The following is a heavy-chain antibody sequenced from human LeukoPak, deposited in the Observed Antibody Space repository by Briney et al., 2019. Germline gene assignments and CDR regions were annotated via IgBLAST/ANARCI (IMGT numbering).Heavy chain of an antibody. V-gene: IGHV4-4*08. Sequence: PSETLSLTCAVYGGSFSGYYWSWIRQPPGKGLEWIGRINTSGSTNYNPSLKSRVTISVDTSKNQFSLNLSSATAADTAVYYCARDSYYDSSIMFDSWGQGTLVTVSS. D-gene: IGHD3-22*01. CDR1: GGSFSGYY. J-gene: IGHJ4*02. CDR3: ARDSYYDSSIMFDS. CDR2: INTSGST.